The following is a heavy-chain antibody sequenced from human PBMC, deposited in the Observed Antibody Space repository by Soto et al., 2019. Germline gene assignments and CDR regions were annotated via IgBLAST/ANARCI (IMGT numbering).Heavy chain of an antibody. D-gene: IGHD6-19*01. Sequence: GGSLRLSCAASGFTFSSYAMSWVRQAPGKGLEWVSAISGSGGSTYYADSVKGRFTISRDNSKNTLYLQMNSLRAEDTAVYYCATPFPYSSGWYAGGNYFLSSGSYYNLLNDAFDSWGQGTKVTVSS. CDR3: ATPFPYSSGWYAGGNYFLSSGSYYNLLNDAFDS. V-gene: IGHV3-23*01. J-gene: IGHJ3*01. CDR2: ISGSGGST. CDR1: GFTFSSYA.